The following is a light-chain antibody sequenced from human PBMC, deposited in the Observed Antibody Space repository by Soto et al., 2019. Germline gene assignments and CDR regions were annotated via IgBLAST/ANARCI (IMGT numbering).Light chain of an antibody. J-gene: IGLJ2*01. CDR1: SSDVGGYNY. CDR3: SSYTTRSTLV. CDR2: DVT. Sequence: QSVLTQPASVSGSPGQSITISCTGTSSDVGGYNYVSWYQHYPGKAPKLVTFDVTHRPPGISDRFSGSKSANTASLTISGLQAEDEAFYYCSSYTTRSTLVFGGGTKLTVL. V-gene: IGLV2-14*01.